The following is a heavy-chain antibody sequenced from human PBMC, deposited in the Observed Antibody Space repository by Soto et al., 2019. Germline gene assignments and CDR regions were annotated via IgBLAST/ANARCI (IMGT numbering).Heavy chain of an antibody. J-gene: IGHJ4*02. V-gene: IGHV4-30-4*01. CDR1: GGSISSGDYY. CDR2: IYYSGST. CDR3: ARDLGPHPPLDY. Sequence: PSETLSLTCTVSGGSISSGDYYWSWIRQPPGKGLEWIGYIYYSGSTYYNPSLKSRVTISVDTSKNQFSRKLSSVTAADTAVYYCARDLGPHPPLDYWGQGTLVTVS.